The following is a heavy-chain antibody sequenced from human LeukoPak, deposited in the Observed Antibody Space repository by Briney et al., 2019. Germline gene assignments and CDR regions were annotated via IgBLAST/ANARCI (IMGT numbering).Heavy chain of an antibody. J-gene: IGHJ6*02. V-gene: IGHV4-4*07. CDR2: IYTSGST. Sequence: SETQSLTCTVSGGSISSYYWSWIRQPAGKGLEWIGRIYTSGSTNYNPSLKSRVTMSVDTSKNQFSLKLSSVTAADTAVYYCARGGRYSYGSFYYYGMDVWGQGTTVTVSS. CDR1: GGSISSYY. CDR3: ARGGRYSYGSFYYYGMDV. D-gene: IGHD5-18*01.